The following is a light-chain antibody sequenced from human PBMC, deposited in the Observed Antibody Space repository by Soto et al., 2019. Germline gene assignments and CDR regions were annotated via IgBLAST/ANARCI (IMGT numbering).Light chain of an antibody. CDR3: QQYNTYSPT. CDR2: KTS. CDR1: QSISTS. Sequence: DTQMTQSPSTLSASVGDRVTITCRASQSISTSMAWYQQRPGTAPKLLIYKTSTLESGVLSRFSGSGSGTEFTLTISSLQPDDFATYYCQQYNTYSPTFGQGTKVEVK. J-gene: IGKJ1*01. V-gene: IGKV1-5*03.